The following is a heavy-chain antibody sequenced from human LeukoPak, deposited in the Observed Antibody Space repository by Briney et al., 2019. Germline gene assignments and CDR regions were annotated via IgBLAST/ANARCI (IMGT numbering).Heavy chain of an antibody. V-gene: IGHV3-74*01. J-gene: IGHJ4*02. CDR2: VNNDGSST. Sequence: GGSLRLSCAASGFTFSTYWMNWVREAPGKGLVWVSRVNNDGSSTSYADSVKGRFTISRDNTKNTLYLQMNSLRAEDTAVYYCARDLNDLLQNYRSTWYPADYWGQGTLLTVSS. D-gene: IGHD6-13*01. CDR3: ARDLNDLLQNYRSTWYPADY. CDR1: GFTFSTYW.